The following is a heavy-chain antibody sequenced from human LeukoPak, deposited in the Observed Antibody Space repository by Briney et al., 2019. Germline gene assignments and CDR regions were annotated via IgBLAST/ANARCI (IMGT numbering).Heavy chain of an antibody. D-gene: IGHD3-9*01. V-gene: IGHV1-18*01. Sequence: GASVKVSCKASGYTFTSYGISWVRQAPGQGLEWIGWISAYNGNTNYAQKLQGRVTMTTDTSTSTAYMELRSLRSDDTAAYYCARALRYFDPVDYWGQGTLVTVSS. CDR1: GYTFTSYG. J-gene: IGHJ4*02. CDR2: ISAYNGNT. CDR3: ARALRYFDPVDY.